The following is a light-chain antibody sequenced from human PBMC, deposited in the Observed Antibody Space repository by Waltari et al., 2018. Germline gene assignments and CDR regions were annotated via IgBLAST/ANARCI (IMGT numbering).Light chain of an antibody. Sequence: DIVMTQTPLSLPVTPGEPASIPCRSSQSLLHSNGNTYLYWYLQKPGQPPRLLIYRVSNRFSGVPDRFSGSGSGTDFTLKISRVEAEDVGVYYCMQALQTPWTFGQGTKVEIK. CDR1: QSLLHSNGNTY. V-gene: IGKV2-29*02. J-gene: IGKJ1*01. CDR2: RVS. CDR3: MQALQTPWT.